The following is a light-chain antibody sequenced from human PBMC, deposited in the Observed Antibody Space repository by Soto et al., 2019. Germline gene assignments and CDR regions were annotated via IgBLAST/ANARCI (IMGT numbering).Light chain of an antibody. Sequence: QSALTQPRSVSGSPGQSVTIYCTGTSSDVGGYNYVSWYQQHPGKAPKLMIYDVSKRPSGVPDRFSGSKSGNTASLTISGLQAEDEADYYCCSYAGSYTEVFGGGTKLTVL. CDR2: DVS. CDR3: CSYAGSYTEV. CDR1: SSDVGGYNY. V-gene: IGLV2-11*01. J-gene: IGLJ2*01.